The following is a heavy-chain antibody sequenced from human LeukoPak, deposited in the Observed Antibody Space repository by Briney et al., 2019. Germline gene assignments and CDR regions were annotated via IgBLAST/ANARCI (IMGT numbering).Heavy chain of an antibody. Sequence: GGSLRLSCGASGFTFSSYWMHWVRQAPGKGLEWGSSISSSSTYIYYADSVKGRFTISRDNAKNSLYLQMNSLRAEDTALYYCAKGFDYDSSGFIGFDPWGQGTLVTVSS. D-gene: IGHD3-22*01. V-gene: IGHV3-21*04. CDR3: AKGFDYDSSGFIGFDP. CDR1: GFTFSSYW. J-gene: IGHJ5*02. CDR2: ISSSSTYI.